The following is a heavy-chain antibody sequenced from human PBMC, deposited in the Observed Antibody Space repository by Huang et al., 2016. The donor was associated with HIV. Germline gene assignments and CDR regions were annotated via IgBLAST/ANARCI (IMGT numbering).Heavy chain of an antibody. CDR3: ARVRCSSTSCYGMDV. D-gene: IGHD2-2*01. CDR1: GYTFTSYS. Sequence: QVQLVQSGAEVKKPGASVKVSCKASGYTFTSYSMHWVRQAPGQGLEWMGIINPRGGSTSYAQKFQGRVTMTRDTSTSTVYMELSSLRSEDTAVYYCARVRCSSTSCYGMDVWGQGTTVTVSS. CDR2: INPRGGST. J-gene: IGHJ6*02. V-gene: IGHV1-46*01.